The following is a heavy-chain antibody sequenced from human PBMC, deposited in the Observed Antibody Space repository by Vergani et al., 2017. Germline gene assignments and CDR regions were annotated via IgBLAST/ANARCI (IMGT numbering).Heavy chain of an antibody. J-gene: IGHJ5*02. CDR1: GFTFSSYA. D-gene: IGHD4-23*01. CDR2: ISGSGSI. V-gene: IGHV3-9*01. CDR3: AKDVTSGNLGTSWFDP. Sequence: MQLVESGGGLVQPGGSLRLSCAASGFTFSSYAMSWVRQVPGKGLEWVSGISGSGSIGYADSVKGRFTISRDNAKNSLYLQMNSLRAEDTALYYCAKDVTSGNLGTSWFDPWGQGTMVTVSS.